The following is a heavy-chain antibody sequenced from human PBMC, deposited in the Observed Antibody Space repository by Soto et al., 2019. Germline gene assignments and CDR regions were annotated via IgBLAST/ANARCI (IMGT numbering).Heavy chain of an antibody. CDR1: GFTFSSYA. CDR2: ISYDGSNK. CDR3: AREDYGNYYFDY. D-gene: IGHD3-10*01. Sequence: QVQLVESGGGVVQPGRSLRLSCAASGFTFSSYAMHWVRQAPGKGLEWVAVISYDGSNKYYGHSVKGRFTISRDNSKNTLYLQMNSLRAEDTAVYYCAREDYGNYYFDYWGQGTLVTVSS. J-gene: IGHJ4*02. V-gene: IGHV3-30-3*01.